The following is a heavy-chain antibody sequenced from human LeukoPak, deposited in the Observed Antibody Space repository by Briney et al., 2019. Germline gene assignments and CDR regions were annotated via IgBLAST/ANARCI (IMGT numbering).Heavy chain of an antibody. Sequence: PSQTLSLTCNVSVGSISSGTHYWTWIRQPVGKGLEWLGRVFTSGSPTYNSSLKSRLTISMDKSKNQFSLKLTSVTAADTAVYYCARNGGTNWGSWFDPWGQGTLVIVSS. CDR2: VFTSGSP. V-gene: IGHV4-61*02. CDR3: ARNGGTNWGSWFDP. D-gene: IGHD3-16*01. J-gene: IGHJ5*02. CDR1: VGSISSGTHY.